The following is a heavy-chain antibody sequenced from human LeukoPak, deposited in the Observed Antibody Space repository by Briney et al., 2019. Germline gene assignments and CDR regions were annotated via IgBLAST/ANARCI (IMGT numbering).Heavy chain of an antibody. CDR1: GYTFTGYY. D-gene: IGHD2-2*02. V-gene: IGHV1-2*02. J-gene: IGHJ3*02. CDR3: ARGGYCSSTSRYTQLHDAFDI. Sequence: ASVKVSCKASGYTFTGYYMHWVRQAPGQGLEWMGWINPNSGGTNYAQKFQGRVTMTRDTSISTAYMELSRLRSDDTAVYYCARGGYCSSTSRYTQLHDAFDIWGQGTMVTVSS. CDR2: INPNSGGT.